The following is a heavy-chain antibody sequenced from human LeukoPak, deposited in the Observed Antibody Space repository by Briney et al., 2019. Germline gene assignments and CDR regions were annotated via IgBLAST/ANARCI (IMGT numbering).Heavy chain of an antibody. CDR2: INPNSGGT. J-gene: IGHJ3*02. CDR3: ARDICSSTSCYDAFDI. V-gene: IGHV1-2*02. D-gene: IGHD2-2*01. CDR1: GYTFTGYY. Sequence: ASVKVSCKASGYTFTGYYMHWVRQAPGQGLEWMGWINPNSGGTNYAQKFQGRVTMTRDTSISTAYMELSRLRSDDTAVYYCARDICSSTSCYDAFDIWGQGTMVTVSS.